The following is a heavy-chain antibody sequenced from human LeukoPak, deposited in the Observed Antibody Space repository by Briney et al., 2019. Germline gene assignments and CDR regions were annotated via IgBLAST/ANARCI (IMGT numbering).Heavy chain of an antibody. J-gene: IGHJ4*02. V-gene: IGHV3-7*04. CDR2: IHPEGNEK. CDR1: GFTFSSYE. CDR3: ARGDAFSGDH. Sequence: GGSLRLSCAASGFTFSSYEMNWVRQAPGRGLEWVANIHPEGNEKYHVESVKGRFTISRDNTKNLLFLQMNGLRVEDTAVYYCARGDAFSGDHWGQGTLVTVSS.